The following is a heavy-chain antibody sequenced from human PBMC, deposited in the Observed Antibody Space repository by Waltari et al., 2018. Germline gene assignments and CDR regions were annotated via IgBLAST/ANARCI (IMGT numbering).Heavy chain of an antibody. Sequence: QVQLQESGPGLVKPSETLSLTCTVSGGSISSYYCSWIRQPAGKGLEWIGRIYISGDTNYNPPLKSRVTRSIDTPKNQCTLKLSSVTAADTAVYYCAGQEIATPGDAFDIWGQGTMVTVSS. D-gene: IGHD6-13*01. CDR2: IYISGDT. J-gene: IGHJ3*02. V-gene: IGHV4-4*07. CDR3: AGQEIATPGDAFDI. CDR1: GGSISSYY.